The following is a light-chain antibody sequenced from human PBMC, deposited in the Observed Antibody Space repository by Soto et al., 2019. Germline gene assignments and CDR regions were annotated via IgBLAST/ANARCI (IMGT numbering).Light chain of an antibody. J-gene: IGLJ2*01. CDR3: QVWDNGVV. V-gene: IGLV3-21*04. CDR2: YDD. Sequence: SYELTQPPSVSVAPGKTAKMTCGGDNIGSKSVHWYQQKPGQAPVLFIYYDDVRPSGIPERVSGSNSGNAATLTISGVEAGDEADYYCQVWDNGVVFGGGTKLIVL. CDR1: NIGSKS.